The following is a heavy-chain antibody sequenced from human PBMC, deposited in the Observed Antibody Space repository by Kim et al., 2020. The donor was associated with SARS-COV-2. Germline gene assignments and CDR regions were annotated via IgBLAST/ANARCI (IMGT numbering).Heavy chain of an antibody. D-gene: IGHD3-3*01. Sequence: ADAVKARFTISRDNSKHTLYLQMNSLRAEDTAVYYCARDGRFLEWSYIDYWGQGTLVTVSS. V-gene: IGHV3-33*01. J-gene: IGHJ4*02. CDR3: ARDGRFLEWSYIDY.